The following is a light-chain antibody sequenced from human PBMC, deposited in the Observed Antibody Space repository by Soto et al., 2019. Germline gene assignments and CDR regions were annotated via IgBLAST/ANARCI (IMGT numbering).Light chain of an antibody. J-gene: IGKJ3*01. CDR2: AAS. CDR3: QQTYSTLFT. CDR1: QSISRY. V-gene: IGKV1-39*01. Sequence: DIQMTQSPSALSASVGDRVTITCRASQSISRYLNWYQQKPGKAPEPLIYAASSLQSWVPSRFSGSGSGTDFTLTISNLQPEDFATYFCQQTYSTLFTFGPGTKVEIK.